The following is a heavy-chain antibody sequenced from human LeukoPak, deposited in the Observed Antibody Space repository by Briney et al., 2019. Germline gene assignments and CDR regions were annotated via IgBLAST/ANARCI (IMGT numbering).Heavy chain of an antibody. CDR2: IYYSGST. D-gene: IGHD3-3*01. V-gene: IGHV4-31*03. Sequence: SETLSLTCTVSGGSISSGGYYWSWIRQHPGKGLEWIGYIYYSGSTYYNPSLKSRVTISVDTSKNQFSLKLSSVTAADTAVYYCARTMKGDFWSGYSYYYYHYMDVWGKGTTVTVSS. CDR3: ARTMKGDFWSGYSYYYYHYMDV. J-gene: IGHJ6*03. CDR1: GGSISSGGYY.